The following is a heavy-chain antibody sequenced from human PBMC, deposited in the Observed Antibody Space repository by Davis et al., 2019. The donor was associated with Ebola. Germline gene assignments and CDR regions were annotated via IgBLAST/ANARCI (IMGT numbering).Heavy chain of an antibody. CDR3: ARDTCVSHYGMDV. CDR2: ISSSGSTI. V-gene: IGHV3-48*03. CDR1: GFTFSSYE. J-gene: IGHJ6*02. D-gene: IGHD2-8*01. Sequence: GGSLRLSCAASGFTFSSYEMNWVRQAPGKGLEWVSYISSSGSTIYYADSVKGRFTISRDNAKNSLYLQMNSLRAEDTAVYYCARDTCVSHYGMDVWGQGTTVTVSS.